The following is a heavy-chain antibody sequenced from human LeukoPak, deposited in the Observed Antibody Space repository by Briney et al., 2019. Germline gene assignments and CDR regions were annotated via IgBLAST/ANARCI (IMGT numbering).Heavy chain of an antibody. Sequence: SVKVSCKASGYTFTSYGISWVRQAPGQGLEWMGRIIPILGIANYAQKFQGRVTITADKSTSTAYMELSSLRSEDTAVYYCASPQVFDYWGQGTLVTVSS. J-gene: IGHJ4*02. CDR3: ASPQVFDY. CDR2: IIPILGIA. CDR1: GYTFTSYG. V-gene: IGHV1-69*04.